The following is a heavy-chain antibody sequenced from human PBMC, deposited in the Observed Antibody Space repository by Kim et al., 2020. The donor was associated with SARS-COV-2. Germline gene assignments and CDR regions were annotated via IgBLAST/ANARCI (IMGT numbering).Heavy chain of an antibody. D-gene: IGHD2-2*01. CDR3: ARVRRWGYCSSTSCSDHMDG. CDR2: ISYDGSNK. Sequence: GGSLRLSCAASGFTFSSYAMHWVRQAPGKGLEWVAVISYDGSNKYYADSVKGRFTISRDNSKNTLYLQMNSLRAEDTAVYYCARVRRWGYCSSTSCSDHMDGRGKGTTLTVSS. J-gene: IGHJ6*03. V-gene: IGHV3-30-3*01. CDR1: GFTFSSYA.